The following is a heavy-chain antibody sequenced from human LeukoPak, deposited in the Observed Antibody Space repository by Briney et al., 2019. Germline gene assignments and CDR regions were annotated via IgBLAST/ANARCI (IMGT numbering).Heavy chain of an antibody. V-gene: IGHV1-2*02. CDR3: AREEVVVVPAAAYFDY. D-gene: IGHD2-2*01. Sequence: GASVTVSFKASVYTLTDYYMHWVRPPPGQGLDWMGWINPNSGGTNYAQKFEGRVNMTRDTSISTAYMELSRLRSDDTAVYYCAREEVVVVPAAAYFDYWGQGTLVTVSS. J-gene: IGHJ4*02. CDR1: VYTLTDYY. CDR2: INPNSGGT.